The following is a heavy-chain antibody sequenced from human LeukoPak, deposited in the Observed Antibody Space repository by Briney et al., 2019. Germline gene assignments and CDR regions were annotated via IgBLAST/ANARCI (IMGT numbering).Heavy chain of an antibody. J-gene: IGHJ3*02. D-gene: IGHD2-21*02. Sequence: ASVKVSCKASGGTFSSYAISWVRQAPGQGLEWMGWISAYNGNTNYAQKLQGRVTMTTDTSTSTAYMELRSLRSDDTAVYYCARETDLLDAFDIWGQGTMVTVSS. CDR3: ARETDLLDAFDI. CDR2: ISAYNGNT. V-gene: IGHV1-18*01. CDR1: GGTFSSYA.